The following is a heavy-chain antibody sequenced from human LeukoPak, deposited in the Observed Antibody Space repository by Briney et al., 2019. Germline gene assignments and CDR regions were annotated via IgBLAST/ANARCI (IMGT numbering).Heavy chain of an antibody. Sequence: SETLSLTCAVYGGSFSGYYWSWIRQPPGKGLEWIGEINHSGSTNYNPSLKSRVTISVDTSKNQFSLKLSSVTAADTAVYYCARVNTVLRFLEWLSPGAFDIWGQGTMVTVSS. CDR2: INHSGST. J-gene: IGHJ3*02. V-gene: IGHV4-34*01. CDR3: ARVNTVLRFLEWLSPGAFDI. CDR1: GGSFSGYY. D-gene: IGHD3-3*01.